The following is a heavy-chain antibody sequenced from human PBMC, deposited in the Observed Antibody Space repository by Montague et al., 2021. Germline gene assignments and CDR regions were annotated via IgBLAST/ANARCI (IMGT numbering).Heavy chain of an antibody. D-gene: IGHD4-23*01. J-gene: IGHJ6*02. CDR3: VVTPSLYYHGMDV. V-gene: IGHV4-39*01. CDR2: IYYSGST. Sequence: SETLSLTCTVSGGSISSSSYYWGWIRQPPGKGLEWIGSIYYSGSTYYNPSLKSRLTISVDTSKNQFSLKLSSVTAADTAGYYGVVTPSLYYHGMDVWGQGTTVTVSS. CDR1: GGSISSSSYY.